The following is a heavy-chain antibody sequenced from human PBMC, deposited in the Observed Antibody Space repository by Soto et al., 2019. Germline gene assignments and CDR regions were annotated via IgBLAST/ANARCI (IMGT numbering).Heavy chain of an antibody. J-gene: IGHJ3*02. Sequence: ASVKVSCKASGYTFTGYYMHWVRQAPGQGLEWMGWINPNSGGTNYAQKFQGWVTMTRDTSISTAYMELSRLRSDDTAVYYCARDRRVTGTPGFDAFDIWGQGTMVTVSS. CDR2: INPNSGGT. D-gene: IGHD1-20*01. CDR1: GYTFTGYY. CDR3: ARDRRVTGTPGFDAFDI. V-gene: IGHV1-2*04.